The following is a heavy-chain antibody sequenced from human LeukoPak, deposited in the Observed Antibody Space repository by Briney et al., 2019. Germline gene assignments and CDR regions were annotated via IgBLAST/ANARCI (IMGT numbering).Heavy chain of an antibody. J-gene: IGHJ4*02. CDR1: GFTFSSYS. CDR2: ISSSSGYI. V-gene: IGHV3-21*01. CDR3: ARRIVGPTSGGDY. D-gene: IGHD1-26*01. Sequence: GGSLRLSCAASGFTFSSYSMNWVRQAPGKGLEWVSSISSSSGYIYYADSVKGRFTISRDNAKNSLYLQMNSLRVEDTAVYYCARRIVGPTSGGDYWGQGTPVTVSS.